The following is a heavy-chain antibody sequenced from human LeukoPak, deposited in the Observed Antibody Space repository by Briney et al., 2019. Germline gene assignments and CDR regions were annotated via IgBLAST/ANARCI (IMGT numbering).Heavy chain of an antibody. CDR1: GYTFSNYG. CDR2: ISGFNGNT. Sequence: ASVKVSCKASGYTFSNYGISWVRQAPGQGLEWMGWISGFNGNTNYGQKVQGRVTMTTDTSTITAYMELRSLRFDDTAVYYCARMVRGVPYYYGMDVWGQGTTVTVSS. V-gene: IGHV1-18*01. J-gene: IGHJ6*02. CDR3: ARMVRGVPYYYGMDV. D-gene: IGHD3-10*01.